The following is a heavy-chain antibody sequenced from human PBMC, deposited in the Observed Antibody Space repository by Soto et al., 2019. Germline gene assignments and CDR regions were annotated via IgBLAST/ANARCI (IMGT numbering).Heavy chain of an antibody. CDR3: ARMLGLLWRGSDV. Sequence: SETLSLTCTVSGGSISSYYWSWIRQPPGKGLEWIGYIYYSGSTNYNPSLKSRVTISVDTSKNQFSLKLSSVTAADTAVYYCARMLGLLWRGSDVWGQGTTVTVSS. D-gene: IGHD3-10*01. CDR2: IYYSGST. J-gene: IGHJ6*02. V-gene: IGHV4-59*01. CDR1: GGSISSYY.